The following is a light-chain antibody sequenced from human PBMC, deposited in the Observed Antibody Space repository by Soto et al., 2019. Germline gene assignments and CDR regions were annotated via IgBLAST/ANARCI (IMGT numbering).Light chain of an antibody. J-gene: IGKJ4*01. CDR3: QQYGSSPLT. CDR1: QSVRSN. Sequence: EIVMTQSPVTLSVSPGERATLSCRASQSVRSNLAWYQQKPGQAPRLLMYDASTRATGIPDRFSGSGSGTDFTLTISRLEPEDFAVYYCQQYGSSPLTFGGGTKVDIK. V-gene: IGKV3-20*01. CDR2: DAS.